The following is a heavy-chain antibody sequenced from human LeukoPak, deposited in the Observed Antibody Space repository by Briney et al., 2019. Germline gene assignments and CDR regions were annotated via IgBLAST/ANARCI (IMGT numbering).Heavy chain of an antibody. J-gene: IGHJ6*02. CDR3: ARFYGGCSSTSCYAAYGMDV. V-gene: IGHV5-51*01. D-gene: IGHD2-2*01. Sequence: GESLKISCEGSGYSFTSYWIGWVRQMPGKGLEWMGIIYPGDSDTRYSPSFQGQVTISADKSISTAYLQWSSLKASDTAMYYCARFYGGCSSTSCYAAYGMDVWGQGTTVTVSS. CDR2: IYPGDSDT. CDR1: GYSFTSYW.